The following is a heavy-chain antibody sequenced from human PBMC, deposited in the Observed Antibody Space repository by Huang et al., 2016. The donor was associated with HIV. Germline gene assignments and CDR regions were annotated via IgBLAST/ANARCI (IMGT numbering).Heavy chain of an antibody. D-gene: IGHD3-22*01. Sequence: QVQLMQSGAEVKTPGSSVKVSCKASGGNFRSHAFIWVRQAPGQGLEWIGGIIPIFCTTNYAQKFQGRVTITAEESTSTAYMELSSLRSEDTAIYFCARVLSDYYDSSGYSFDSWGQGTLVTVSS. V-gene: IGHV1-69*13. CDR3: ARVLSDYYDSSGYSFDS. CDR2: IIPIFCTT. J-gene: IGHJ4*02. CDR1: GGNFRSHA.